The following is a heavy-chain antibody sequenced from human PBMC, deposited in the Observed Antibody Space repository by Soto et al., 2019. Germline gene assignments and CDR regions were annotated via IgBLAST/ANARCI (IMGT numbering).Heavy chain of an antibody. Sequence: QVQLQESGPGLVKPSQTLSLTCTVSGGSISSGDYDWSWIRQHPGQGLEWIGYIYYSGNTYYNPSLQSRVTMSVDTSKNHFSLKLSSVTAADTAVYYCARAPRCNGGSCYFFDYWGQGTLLTVSS. V-gene: IGHV4-31*03. J-gene: IGHJ4*02. CDR2: IYYSGNT. CDR1: GGSISSGDYD. CDR3: ARAPRCNGGSCYFFDY. D-gene: IGHD2-15*01.